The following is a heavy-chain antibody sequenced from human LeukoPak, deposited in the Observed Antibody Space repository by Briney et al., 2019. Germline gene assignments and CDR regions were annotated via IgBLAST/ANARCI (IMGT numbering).Heavy chain of an antibody. CDR1: GFTFSSYA. CDR3: ARALRITIFGVDY. V-gene: IGHV3-48*04. D-gene: IGHD3-3*01. Sequence: PGGSLRLSCAASGFTFSSYAMSWVRQAPGKGLEWVSYISSSGSTIYYADSVKGRFTISRDNAKNSLYLQMNSLRAEDTAVYYCARALRITIFGVDYWGQGTLVTVSS. CDR2: ISSSGSTI. J-gene: IGHJ4*02.